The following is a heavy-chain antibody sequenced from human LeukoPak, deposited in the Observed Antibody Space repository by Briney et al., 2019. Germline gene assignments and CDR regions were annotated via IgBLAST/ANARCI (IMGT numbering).Heavy chain of an antibody. J-gene: IGHJ4*02. Sequence: PSETLSLTCAVYGGSFSGYYWSWIRQPPGKGLEWIGEINHSGSTNYNPPLKSRVTISVDTSKNQFSLKLSSVTAADTAVYYCARGGRFHVIGMIVVVTPPFDYWGQGTLVTVSS. CDR1: GGSFSGYY. D-gene: IGHD3-22*01. V-gene: IGHV4-34*01. CDR3: ARGGRFHVIGMIVVVTPPFDY. CDR2: INHSGST.